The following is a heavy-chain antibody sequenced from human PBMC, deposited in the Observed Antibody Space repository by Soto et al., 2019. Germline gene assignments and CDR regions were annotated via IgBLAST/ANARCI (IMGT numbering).Heavy chain of an antibody. CDR1: GFTFSMFS. V-gene: IGHV3-64D*06. Sequence: GGSLRLSCSASGFTFSMFSMHWVRQAPGKGLEYVSGISSNGDSTYYADSVKGRFTISRDNSKNTLYLQMSSLRAVDTAVYYCVHPRSTVQIPPTWGQGTLVTVPS. D-gene: IGHD4-17*01. J-gene: IGHJ5*02. CDR3: VHPRSTVQIPPT. CDR2: ISSNGDST.